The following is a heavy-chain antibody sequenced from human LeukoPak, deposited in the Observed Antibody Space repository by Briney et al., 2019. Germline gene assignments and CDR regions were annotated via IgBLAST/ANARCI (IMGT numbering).Heavy chain of an antibody. CDR2: ISSRSITI. J-gene: IGHJ2*01. Sequence: GGSLRLSCVASGFNFSDYYMSWIRLTPGKGLEWVSYISSRSITIYYVDPVKGRFTISRDDAKNSMYLQMNSLRAEDTAVYYCARDPTVTYLPLGWYFDLWGRGTLVTVSS. CDR3: ARDPTVTYLPLGWYFDL. V-gene: IGHV3-11*04. CDR1: GFNFSDYY. D-gene: IGHD4-17*01.